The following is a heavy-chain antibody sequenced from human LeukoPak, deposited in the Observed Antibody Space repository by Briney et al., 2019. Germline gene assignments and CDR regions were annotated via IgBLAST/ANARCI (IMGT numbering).Heavy chain of an antibody. Sequence: SETLSLTCTVSGGSISSSSYYWGWIRQPPGKGLEWIGSIYYSGSTNYNPSLKSRVTISIDTSKNQFSLKLSSVTAADTAVYFCARGSNWADYWGQGTLVTVSS. J-gene: IGHJ4*02. V-gene: IGHV4-39*07. D-gene: IGHD4-11*01. CDR3: ARGSNWADY. CDR2: IYYSGST. CDR1: GGSISSSSYY.